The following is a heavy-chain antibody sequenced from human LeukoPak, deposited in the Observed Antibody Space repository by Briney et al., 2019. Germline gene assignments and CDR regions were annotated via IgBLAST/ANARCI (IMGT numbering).Heavy chain of an antibody. CDR1: GGSISSYY. J-gene: IGHJ4*02. V-gene: IGHV4-59*01. CDR3: ARGGYSGYDQTIDY. CDR2: IYYSGST. Sequence: KPSETLSLTCTVSGGSISSYYWSWIRQPPGKGLEWIGYIYYSGSTNYNPSLKSRVTISVDTSKNQFSLKLSSVTAADTAVYYCARGGYSGYDQTIDYWGQGTLVTVSS. D-gene: IGHD5-12*01.